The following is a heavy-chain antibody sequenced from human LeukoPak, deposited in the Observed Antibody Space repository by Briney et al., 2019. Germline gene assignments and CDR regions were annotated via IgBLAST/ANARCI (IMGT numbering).Heavy chain of an antibody. CDR3: ARAKSDHTNNANDAFDI. V-gene: IGHV3-53*01. J-gene: IGHJ3*02. D-gene: IGHD1/OR15-1a*01. CDR2: IYSGGST. Sequence: PGGSLRLSCAASGFTVSSNYMSWVRQAPGKGLEWVSVIYSGGSTYYADSVKGRFTISRDNSKNTLYLQMNSLRAEDTAVYYCARAKSDHTNNANDAFDIWGQGTMVTVSS. CDR1: GFTVSSNY.